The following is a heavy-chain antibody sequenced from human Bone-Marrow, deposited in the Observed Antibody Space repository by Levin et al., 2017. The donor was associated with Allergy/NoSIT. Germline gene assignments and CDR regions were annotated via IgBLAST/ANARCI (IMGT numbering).Heavy chain of an antibody. V-gene: IGHV4-59*01. CDR3: ASTAMVSDDAFDI. Sequence: GSLRLSCTVSGGSISSYYWSWIRQPPGKGLEWIGYIYYSGSTNYNPSLKSRVPISVDTSKNQFSLKLSSVSAADTAVYYCASTAMVSDDAFDIWGQGTMVTVSS. CDR2: IYYSGST. CDR1: GGSISSYY. J-gene: IGHJ3*02. D-gene: IGHD5-18*01.